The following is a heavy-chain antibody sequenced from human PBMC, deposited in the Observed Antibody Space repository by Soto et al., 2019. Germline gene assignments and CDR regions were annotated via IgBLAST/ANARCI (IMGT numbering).Heavy chain of an antibody. CDR1: GGSISSYY. CDR3: ARLSGMSPPWFDP. CDR2: IYYSGST. Sequence: QVQLQESGPGLVKPSETLSLTCTVSGGSISSYYWSWIRQPPGKGLEWIGYIYYSGSTNYNPSLQSRVTISVDTAKNQFSLKLSSVTAADTAVYYCARLSGMSPPWFDPWGQGTLVTVSS. V-gene: IGHV4-59*01. J-gene: IGHJ5*02.